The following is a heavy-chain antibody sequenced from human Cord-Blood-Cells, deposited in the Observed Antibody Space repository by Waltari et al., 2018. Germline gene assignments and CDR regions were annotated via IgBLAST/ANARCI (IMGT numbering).Heavy chain of an antibody. V-gene: IGHV5-51*01. CDR3: ARADCSSTSCYWYFDL. J-gene: IGHJ2*01. CDR1: GYSFTRYW. CDR2: IYPGDSDT. D-gene: IGHD2-2*01. Sequence: EVQLVQSGAEVKKPGESLKISCKGSGYSFTRYWIGWVRQMPGKGLEWMGIIYPGDSDTRYSPSFQGQVTISADKSISTAYLQWSSLKASDTAMYYCARADCSSTSCYWYFDLWGRGTLVTVSS.